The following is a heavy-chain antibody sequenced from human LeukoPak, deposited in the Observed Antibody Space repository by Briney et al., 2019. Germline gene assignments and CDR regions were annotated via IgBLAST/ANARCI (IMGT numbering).Heavy chain of an antibody. V-gene: IGHV4-38-2*02. CDR1: GYSISSGYY. J-gene: IGHJ6*03. CDR2: IYHSGST. Sequence: SETLSLTCTVSGYSISSGYYWGWIRQPPGKGLEWIGSIYHSGSTYYNPSLKSRVTISVDTSKNQFSLDLSSVTAADTAVYYCAREANYFYYYIDVWGKGTTVTVSS. CDR3: AREANYFYYYIDV.